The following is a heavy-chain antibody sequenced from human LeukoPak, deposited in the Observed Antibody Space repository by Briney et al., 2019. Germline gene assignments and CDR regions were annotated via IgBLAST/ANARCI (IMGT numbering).Heavy chain of an antibody. D-gene: IGHD1-26*01. CDR3: ARIGGAAATDF. V-gene: IGHV3-64*01. CDR2: ISSNGGIT. Sequence: GGSLRLSCATSGFTFSTYAMHWVRQAPGKGLEYVSSISSNGGITYYANSVKGRFTVSRDNSKNTLYLQMGSLSAEDMAVYYCARIGGAAATDFWGQGTLVTVSS. J-gene: IGHJ4*02. CDR1: GFTFSTYA.